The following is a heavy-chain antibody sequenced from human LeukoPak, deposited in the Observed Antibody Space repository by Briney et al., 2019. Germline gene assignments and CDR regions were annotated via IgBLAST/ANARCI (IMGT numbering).Heavy chain of an antibody. J-gene: IGHJ4*02. D-gene: IGHD3-22*01. V-gene: IGHV3-30*03. CDR3: ARSQPTYYYDSSGYYLY. Sequence: GGPLRLSCAASGFTFSSYGMHWVRQAPGKGLEWVAVISYDGSNKYFADSVKGRFTISRDNSKNTLYLQMNSLRAEDTAVYYCARSQPTYYYDSSGYYLYWGQGTLVTVSS. CDR1: GFTFSSYG. CDR2: ISYDGSNK.